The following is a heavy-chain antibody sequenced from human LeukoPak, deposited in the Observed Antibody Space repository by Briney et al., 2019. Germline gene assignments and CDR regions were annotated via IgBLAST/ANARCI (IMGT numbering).Heavy chain of an antibody. CDR1: GFTFSSYW. Sequence: GGSLRLSCAASGFTFSSYWMNWVRQAPGKGLEWVANINQDGSEKYFVDSVKGRFIISRDNAKNSVYLQMTSLRAEDTAVYYCAREYGSFDYWGQGTLVTVSS. CDR2: INQDGSEK. V-gene: IGHV3-7*03. D-gene: IGHD1-26*01. CDR3: AREYGSFDY. J-gene: IGHJ4*02.